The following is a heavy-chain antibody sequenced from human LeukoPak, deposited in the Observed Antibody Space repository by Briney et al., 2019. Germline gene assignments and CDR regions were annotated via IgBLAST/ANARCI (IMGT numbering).Heavy chain of an antibody. CDR1: GFTFSSYW. Sequence: PGGSLRLSCAASGFTFSSYWMHWVRQAPGKGLVWVSRINTDGSSTSYADSVKGRFTISRDNAKNTLYLQMNSLRAEGTAVYYCARVSDYYDSSGYYIYWGQGTLVTVSS. J-gene: IGHJ4*02. V-gene: IGHV3-74*01. CDR2: INTDGSST. CDR3: ARVSDYYDSSGYYIY. D-gene: IGHD3-22*01.